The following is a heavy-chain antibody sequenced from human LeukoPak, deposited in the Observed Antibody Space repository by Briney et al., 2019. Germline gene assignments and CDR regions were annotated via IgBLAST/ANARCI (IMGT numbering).Heavy chain of an antibody. CDR1: GLTFSSHW. V-gene: IGHV3-74*01. D-gene: IGHD2-2*01. CDR2: INGDGSWT. Sequence: GGSLRLSCAASGLTFSSHWMHWVRQAPGKGLVWVSHINGDGSWTTYADSVKGRFTTSKDNAKNTVYLQMNNLRAEDTAVYYCVSFYETYWGRGTLVTVSS. J-gene: IGHJ4*02. CDR3: VSFYETY.